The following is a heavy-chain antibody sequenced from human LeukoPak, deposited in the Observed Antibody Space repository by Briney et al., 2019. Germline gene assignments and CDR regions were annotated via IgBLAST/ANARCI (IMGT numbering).Heavy chain of an antibody. J-gene: IGHJ4*02. CDR2: ISYDGSIK. V-gene: IGHV3-30*18. CDR1: GFTFSYYG. D-gene: IGHD5-18*01. Sequence: GSLRLSCAASGFTFSYYGMHWVRQAPGKGLEWVAIISYDGSIKYYADSVKGRFTISRDNSKNTLYLQMNSLRAEDTAVYYCAKGYSYGMCFFDYWGQGTLVTVSS. CDR3: AKGYSYGMCFFDY.